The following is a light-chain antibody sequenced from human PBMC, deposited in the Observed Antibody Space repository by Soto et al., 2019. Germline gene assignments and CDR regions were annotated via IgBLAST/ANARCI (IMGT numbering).Light chain of an antibody. Sequence: DIQMTQSPSSLSASVGDRVTITCRASQSISSYLNWYQQKPGKAPKLLIYAASSLQSGVPSRFSGSGSGTDFTLTISSLQPEDFATYXXQQSYSTPYTFGQGTKLEIK. CDR2: AAS. V-gene: IGKV1-39*01. J-gene: IGKJ2*01. CDR1: QSISSY. CDR3: QQSYSTPYT.